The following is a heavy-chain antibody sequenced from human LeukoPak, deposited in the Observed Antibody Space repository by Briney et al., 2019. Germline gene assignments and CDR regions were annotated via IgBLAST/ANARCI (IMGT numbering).Heavy chain of an antibody. J-gene: IGHJ4*02. CDR2: IWSDSTNM. D-gene: IGHD4-11*01. V-gene: IGHV3-33*06. CDR3: TKDAQRGFDYSNSFQF. Sequence: GGFLRLSCAASGFIFTDYGFHWVRQAPGKGLEWVAAIWSDSTNMFYAQSVRGRFIIQRDDYQNTVYLEMSSLRAEDTAVYYCTKDAQRGFDYSNSFQFWGQGSLVTVSS. CDR1: GFIFTDYG.